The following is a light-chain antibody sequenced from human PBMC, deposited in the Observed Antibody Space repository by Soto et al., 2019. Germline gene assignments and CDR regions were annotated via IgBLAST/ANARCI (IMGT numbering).Light chain of an antibody. Sequence: DVVMTQSPLSLPVTLGQPASISCRSSQSLVYRDGNTYLNWFQQRPGQSPRRLIYKVSNRDSGVPARFRGSGSGDDFTLKISRVEAEDVGVYYCMQGTLWPWTFGEGTKVEIK. CDR3: MQGTLWPWT. J-gene: IGKJ1*01. V-gene: IGKV2-30*01. CDR1: QSLVYRDGNTY. CDR2: KVS.